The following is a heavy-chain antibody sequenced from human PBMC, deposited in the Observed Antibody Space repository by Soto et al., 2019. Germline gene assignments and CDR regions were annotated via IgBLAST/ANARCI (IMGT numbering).Heavy chain of an antibody. CDR2: ISAYNGNT. V-gene: IGHV1-18*04. CDR3: ARDYHILTGYLDYFDY. D-gene: IGHD3-9*01. CDR1: GYTFTSYG. Sequence: ASVKVSCKASGYTFTSYGISWVRQAPGQGLEWMGWISAYNGNTNYAQKLQGRVTMTTDTSTSTAYMELRSLRSDDTAVYYCARDYHILTGYLDYFDYWGQGXLVTVYS. J-gene: IGHJ4*02.